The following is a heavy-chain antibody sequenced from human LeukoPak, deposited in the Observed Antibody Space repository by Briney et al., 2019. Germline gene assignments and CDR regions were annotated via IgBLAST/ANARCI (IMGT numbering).Heavy chain of an antibody. CDR2: IWYDGSNK. Sequence: GGSLRLSCAASGFTFSSYGMHWVRQAPGKGLEWVAVIWYDGSNKYYADSVKGRFTISRDNSKSTLYLQMNSLRAEDTAVYYCAREGIAVAGPSKRPFDYWGQGTLVTVSS. V-gene: IGHV3-33*01. D-gene: IGHD6-19*01. CDR1: GFTFSSYG. J-gene: IGHJ4*02. CDR3: AREGIAVAGPSKRPFDY.